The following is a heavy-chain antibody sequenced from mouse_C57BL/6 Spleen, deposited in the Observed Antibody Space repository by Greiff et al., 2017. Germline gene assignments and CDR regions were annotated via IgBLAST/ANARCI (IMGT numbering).Heavy chain of an antibody. J-gene: IGHJ1*03. CDR2: ISSGSSTI. CDR1: GFTFSDYG. CDR3: AKDYGNYAYWYFDV. V-gene: IGHV5-17*01. D-gene: IGHD2-1*01. Sequence: EVQLVESGGGLVKPGGSLKLSCAASGFTFSDYGMHWVRQAPEKGLEWVAYISSGSSTIYYADTVKGRFTISRDNAKNTLFLQMTSLRSEDTAMYYCAKDYGNYAYWYFDVWGTGTTVTVSS.